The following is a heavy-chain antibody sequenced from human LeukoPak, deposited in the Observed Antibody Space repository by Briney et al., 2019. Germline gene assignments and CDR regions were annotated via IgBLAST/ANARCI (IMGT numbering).Heavy chain of an antibody. CDR2: IIPIFGTA. CDR1: GGTFSSYA. CDR3: ARESGYCSGGSCYLDDY. J-gene: IGHJ4*02. Sequence: SVKVPCKASGGTFSSYAISWVRQAPGQGLEWMGGIIPIFGTANYAQKFQGRVTITADESTSTAYMELSSLRSEDTAVYYCARESGYCSGGSCYLDDYWGQGTLVTVSS. D-gene: IGHD2-15*01. V-gene: IGHV1-69*01.